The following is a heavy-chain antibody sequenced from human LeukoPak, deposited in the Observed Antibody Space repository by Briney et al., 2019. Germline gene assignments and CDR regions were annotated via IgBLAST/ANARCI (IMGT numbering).Heavy chain of an antibody. Sequence: GRSLRLSCAASGFTVSSNYMSWVRQAPGKGLEWVSVIYSGGSTYYADSVKGRFTISRDNSKNTLYLQMNSLRAEDTAVYYCARAVGARAYFDYWGQGTLVTVSS. V-gene: IGHV3-66*02. D-gene: IGHD1-26*01. CDR3: ARAVGARAYFDY. CDR1: GFTVSSNY. J-gene: IGHJ4*02. CDR2: IYSGGST.